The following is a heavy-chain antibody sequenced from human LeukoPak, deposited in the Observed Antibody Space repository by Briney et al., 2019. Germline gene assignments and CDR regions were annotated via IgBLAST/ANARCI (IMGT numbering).Heavy chain of an antibody. J-gene: IGHJ5*02. D-gene: IGHD2-2*01. CDR3: ARDAYCSSTSRYASCRPLFDP. Sequence: SETLSLTCTVSGGSISSYYWSWIRQPAGKGLEWIGRIYSSGSTNYNPSLKSRVTMSVDTSKNQFSLKLSSVTAADTAVYYCARDAYCSSTSRYASCRPLFDPWGQGTLVTVSS. V-gene: IGHV4-4*07. CDR2: IYSSGST. CDR1: GGSISSYY.